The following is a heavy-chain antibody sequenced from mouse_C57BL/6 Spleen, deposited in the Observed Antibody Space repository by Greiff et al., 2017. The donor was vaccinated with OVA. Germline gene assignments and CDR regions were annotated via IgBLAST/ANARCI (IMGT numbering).Heavy chain of an antibody. D-gene: IGHD1-1*01. CDR3: ARDRCYYYGSGGYFDV. V-gene: IGHV5-4*01. CDR2: ISAGGSYT. CDR1: GFTFSSYA. Sequence: EVMLVESGGGLVKPGGSLKLSCAASGFTFSSYAMSWVRQTPEKRLEWVATISAGGSYTYYLDNVKGRFTISRDNAKNNLYLQISHLKSEDTAMYYCARDRCYYYGSGGYFDVWGTGTTVTVSS. J-gene: IGHJ1*03.